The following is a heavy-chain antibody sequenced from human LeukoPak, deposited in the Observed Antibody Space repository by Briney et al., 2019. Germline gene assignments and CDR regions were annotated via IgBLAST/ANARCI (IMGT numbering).Heavy chain of an antibody. Sequence: ASVKVPCKASGYTFTGYFMHWVRQAPGQGLEWMGWISPNSGGTSYLQNFQGRVTMTRDTSISTAYMDLSRLRSDDTAVYYCARGRPGDYFDYWGQGTLVTVSS. V-gene: IGHV1-2*02. J-gene: IGHJ4*02. CDR1: GYTFTGYF. CDR2: ISPNSGGT. D-gene: IGHD6-25*01. CDR3: ARGRPGDYFDY.